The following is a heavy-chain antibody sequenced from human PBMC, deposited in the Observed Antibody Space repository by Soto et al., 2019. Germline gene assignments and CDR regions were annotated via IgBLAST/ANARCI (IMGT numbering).Heavy chain of an antibody. CDR3: ASNIVATMADAFDI. V-gene: IGHV1-18*01. D-gene: IGHD5-12*01. CDR2: ISAYNGNT. J-gene: IGHJ3*02. Sequence: ASVEVCCKECGDTLTSYGSRWVQQETKKGLEWMGWISAYNGNTNYAQKLQGRVTMTTDTSTSTAYMELRSLRSDDTAVYFCASNIVATMADAFDIWGQGTMVTVSS. CDR1: GDTLTSYG.